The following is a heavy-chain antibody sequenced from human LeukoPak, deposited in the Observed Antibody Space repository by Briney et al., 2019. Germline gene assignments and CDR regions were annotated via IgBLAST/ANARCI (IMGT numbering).Heavy chain of an antibody. CDR3: VKERFNTGHHYAIAN. CDR2: ISGPGDIV. Sequence: PGGSLRLSCAASGFTFSSFAMAWVRQAPGHGLEWISSISGPGDIVHYADSVQGRFTISRDNSDNILHLQMNSLRAEDTARYYCVKERFNTGHHYAIANWGQGALVTVSS. CDR1: GFTFSSFA. J-gene: IGHJ4*02. V-gene: IGHV3-23*01. D-gene: IGHD3-22*01.